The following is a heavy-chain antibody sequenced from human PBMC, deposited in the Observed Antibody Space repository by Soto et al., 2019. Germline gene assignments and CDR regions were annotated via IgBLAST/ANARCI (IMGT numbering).Heavy chain of an antibody. CDR3: ARGAEVYYDFWSGYFYYFDY. Sequence: QVQLQESGPGLVKPSGTLSLNCAVSSGSISSSNWWRWVPQPPGKGLGWIGEIYHSGSTNYNPSLKSRVTISVDKSKNQFSLKLSSVTAADTAVYYCARGAEVYYDFWSGYFYYFDYWGQGTLVTVSS. J-gene: IGHJ4*02. CDR1: SGSISSSNW. V-gene: IGHV4-4*02. CDR2: IYHSGST. D-gene: IGHD3-3*01.